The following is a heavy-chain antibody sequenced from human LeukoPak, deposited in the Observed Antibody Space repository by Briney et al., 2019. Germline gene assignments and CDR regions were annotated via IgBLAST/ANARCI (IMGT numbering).Heavy chain of an antibody. V-gene: IGHV4-39*07. CDR2: IYYTGST. CDR1: GGSISDSDYY. Sequence: SETLSLTCTVSGGSISDSDYYWSWIRQPPGKGLEWLGNIYYTGSTNYTPSLKSRVTMSVDTSKNQFSLKLSSVTAADTAVYYCARWSPAKNWFDPWGQGTLVTVSS. J-gene: IGHJ5*02. CDR3: ARWSPAKNWFDP. D-gene: IGHD4/OR15-4a*01.